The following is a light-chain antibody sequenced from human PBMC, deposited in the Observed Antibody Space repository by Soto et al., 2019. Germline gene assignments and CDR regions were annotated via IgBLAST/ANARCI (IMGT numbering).Light chain of an antibody. CDR3: SSYASSSTLYV. CDR1: SSDVGGYSY. Sequence: QSALTQPASVSGSPGQSITISCTGTSSDVGGYSYVSWYQQHPGKAPRLMIYDVSNRPSGVSNRFSGSKSGNTASLTISGLQAEDAADYYCSSYASSSTLYVFGTGTKVTVL. CDR2: DVS. J-gene: IGLJ1*01. V-gene: IGLV2-14*01.